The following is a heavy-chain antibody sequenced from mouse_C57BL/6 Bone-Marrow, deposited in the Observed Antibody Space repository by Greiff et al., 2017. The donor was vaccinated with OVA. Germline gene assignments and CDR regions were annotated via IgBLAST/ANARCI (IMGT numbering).Heavy chain of an antibody. V-gene: IGHV1-9*01. CDR3: ANSSGYGGFDY. D-gene: IGHD3-2*02. CDR2: ILPGSGST. Sequence: VQRVESGAELMKPGASVKLSCKATGYTFTGYWIEWVKQRPGHGLEWIGEILPGSGSTNYNEKFKGKATFTAATSSNTAYMQLSSLTTEDAAIYYCANSSGYGGFDYWGQGTTLTVSS. CDR1: GYTFTGYW. J-gene: IGHJ2*01.